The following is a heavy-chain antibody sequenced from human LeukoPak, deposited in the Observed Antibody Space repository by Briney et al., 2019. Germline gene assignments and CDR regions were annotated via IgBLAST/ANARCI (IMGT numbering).Heavy chain of an antibody. CDR1: GFTFSSYA. Sequence: PGGSLRLSCAASGFTFSSYAMSWVRQAPGKGLEWVSGISGSGGSTNYADSVKGRFTISRDNSKNTLFLQMNSLRADDTAVYYCAGHAGTRSSSGWYLGYYFDYWGQGTLVTVSS. V-gene: IGHV3-23*01. D-gene: IGHD6-19*01. CDR3: AGHAGTRSSSGWYLGYYFDY. J-gene: IGHJ4*02. CDR2: ISGSGGST.